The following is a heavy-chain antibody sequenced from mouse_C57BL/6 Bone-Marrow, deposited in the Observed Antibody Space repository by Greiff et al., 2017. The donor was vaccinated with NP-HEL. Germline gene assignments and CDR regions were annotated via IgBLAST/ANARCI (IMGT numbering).Heavy chain of an antibody. CDR2: IHPSDSDT. CDR3: AINLSWDLYAMDY. V-gene: IGHV1-74*01. Sequence: QVQLQQPGAELVKPGASVKVSCKASGYTFTSYWMHWVKQRPGQGLEWIGRIHPSDSDTNYNQKFKGKATLTVDKSSSTAYMQLSSLTSEDSAVYYCAINLSWDLYAMDYWGQGTSVTVSS. J-gene: IGHJ4*01. D-gene: IGHD4-1*01. CDR1: GYTFTSYW.